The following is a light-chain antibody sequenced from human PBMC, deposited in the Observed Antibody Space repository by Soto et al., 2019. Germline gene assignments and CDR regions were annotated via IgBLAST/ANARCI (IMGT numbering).Light chain of an antibody. CDR1: QSINSY. Sequence: DIQMTRSPSSLSASVGDRVTITCRASQSINSYLNWYQQKPGKAPKFLIYAASSLQSGVPSRFIGIGSWTDFTLTISSLQSKNLATYYGQQSYSSPSTVGQGTKVEI. CDR3: QQSYSSPST. V-gene: IGKV1-39*01. J-gene: IGKJ1*01. CDR2: AAS.